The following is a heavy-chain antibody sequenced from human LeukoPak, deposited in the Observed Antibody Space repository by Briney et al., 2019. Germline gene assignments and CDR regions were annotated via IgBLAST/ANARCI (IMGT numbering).Heavy chain of an antibody. CDR3: ARGLRGYCSSTSCYTSAYYGMDV. CDR2: INHSGST. Sequence: SETLSLTCAVYGGSFSGYYWSWIRQPPGKGLEWIGEINHSGSTNYNPSLKSRVTISVDTSKNQFSLKLSSVTAADTAVYYCARGLRGYCSSTSCYTSAYYGMDVWGLGTTVTVSS. CDR1: GGSFSGYY. V-gene: IGHV4-34*01. D-gene: IGHD2-2*02. J-gene: IGHJ6*02.